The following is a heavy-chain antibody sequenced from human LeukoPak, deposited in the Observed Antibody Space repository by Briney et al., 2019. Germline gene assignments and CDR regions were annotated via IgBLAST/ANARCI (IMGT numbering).Heavy chain of an antibody. D-gene: IGHD2-21*02. Sequence: ASVKVSCKTSGYTFTAYYMHWVRQAPGQGLEWMGWINSNTGGTNYAQTFQGRVTMTRDTSISTAYMELNRLRSDDTAVYYCARGVTARGFYYYMDAWGKGTTVTISS. CDR2: INSNTGGT. J-gene: IGHJ6*03. V-gene: IGHV1-2*02. CDR1: GYTFTAYY. CDR3: ARGVTARGFYYYMDA.